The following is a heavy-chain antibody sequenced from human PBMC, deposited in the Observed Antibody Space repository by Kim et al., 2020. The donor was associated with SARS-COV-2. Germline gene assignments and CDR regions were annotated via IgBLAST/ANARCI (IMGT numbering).Heavy chain of an antibody. V-gene: IGHV1-69*13. Sequence: SVKVSCKASGGTFSSYAISWVRQAPGQGLEWMGGIIPIFGTANYAQKFQGRVTITADESTSTAYMELSSLRSEDTAVYYCARGVEMATTNWVDYYYYYGMDVWGQGTTVTVSS. CDR3: ARGVEMATTNWVDYYYYYGMDV. J-gene: IGHJ6*02. CDR1: GGTFSSYA. CDR2: IIPIFGTA. D-gene: IGHD7-27*01.